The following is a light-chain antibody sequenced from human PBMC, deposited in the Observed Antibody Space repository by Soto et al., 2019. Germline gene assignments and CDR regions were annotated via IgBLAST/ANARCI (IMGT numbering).Light chain of an antibody. V-gene: IGKV1-8*01. Sequence: AIRMTQSPSSFSASTGDRVTITCRASQGISSYLAWYQQKPRKAPKLLIYAASTLQSGGPSRFSGSGSGTDFTLTISCLQSEDFATYYCQQYYSYPPLTFGGGTKVEIK. J-gene: IGKJ4*01. CDR1: QGISSY. CDR2: AAS. CDR3: QQYYSYPPLT.